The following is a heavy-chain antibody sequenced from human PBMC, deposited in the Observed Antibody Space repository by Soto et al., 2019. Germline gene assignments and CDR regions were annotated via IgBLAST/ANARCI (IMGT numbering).Heavy chain of an antibody. D-gene: IGHD4-17*01. CDR1: GGAFGRYS. CDR3: ARGDEMTAVTIFEY. V-gene: IGHV1-69*13. Sequence: SVKVSCKASGGAFGRYSVSWVRQAPGQGLEWIGGVIPVFNTSNYSLKFQGRVAIFADLSTSTVFMELRSLRSEDTALYYCARGDEMTAVTIFEYWGQGTLVTAPQ. J-gene: IGHJ4*02. CDR2: VIPVFNTS.